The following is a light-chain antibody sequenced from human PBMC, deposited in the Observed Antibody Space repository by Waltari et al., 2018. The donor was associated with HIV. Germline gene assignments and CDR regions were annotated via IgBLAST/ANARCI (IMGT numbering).Light chain of an antibody. Sequence: QSALPQPASVSGSPGQSITISCTGTSSDVGPYNLVSWYQQHPGKAPKLMIYEVSKRPSGVSNRFSGSKSGNTASLTISGLQAEDEADYYCCSYAGSSTWVFGGGTKLTVL. J-gene: IGLJ3*02. CDR3: CSYAGSSTWV. V-gene: IGLV2-23*02. CDR1: SSDVGPYNL. CDR2: EVS.